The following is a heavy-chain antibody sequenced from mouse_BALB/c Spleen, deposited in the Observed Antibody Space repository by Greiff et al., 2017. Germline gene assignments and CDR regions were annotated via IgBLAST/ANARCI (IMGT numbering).Heavy chain of an antibody. CDR1: GYSITSDYA. CDR2: ISYSGST. Sequence: EVKLQESGPGLVKPSQSLSLTCTVTGYSITSDYAWNWIRQFPGNKLEWMGYISYSGSTSYNPSLKSRISITRDTSKNQFFLQLNSVTTEYTATYYCARWSLHGETYFDYWGQGTTLTVSS. CDR3: ARWSLHGETYFDY. J-gene: IGHJ2*01. V-gene: IGHV3-2*02. D-gene: IGHD2-1*01.